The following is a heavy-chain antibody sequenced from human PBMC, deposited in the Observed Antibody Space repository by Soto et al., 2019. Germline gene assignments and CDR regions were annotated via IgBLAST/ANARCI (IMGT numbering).Heavy chain of an antibody. V-gene: IGHV1-18*01. CDR1: GYAFTTYG. CDR2: ISAHNGNT. Sequence: QVHLVQSGAEVKKPGASVKVSCKGSGYAFTTYGITWVRQAPGQGLEWMGWISAHNGNTNYAQKLQGRVTVTRDTSTNTAYMGLGRLRSDDTAVDYCARGRYGDYWGQGALVTVSS. J-gene: IGHJ4*02. CDR3: ARGRYGDY. D-gene: IGHD1-1*01.